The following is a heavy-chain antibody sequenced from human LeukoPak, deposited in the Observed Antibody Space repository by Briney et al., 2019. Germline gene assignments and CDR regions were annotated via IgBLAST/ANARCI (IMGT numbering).Heavy chain of an antibody. CDR2: IYYSGST. Sequence: SETLFLTCAVYGGSFSGYYWSWIRQPPGKGLEWIGYIYYSGSTNYNPSLKSRVTISVDTSKNQFSLKLSSVTAADTAVYYCASHCSGGSCYSHWFDPWGQGTLVTVSS. V-gene: IGHV4-59*08. CDR1: GGSFSGYY. CDR3: ASHCSGGSCYSHWFDP. J-gene: IGHJ5*02. D-gene: IGHD2-15*01.